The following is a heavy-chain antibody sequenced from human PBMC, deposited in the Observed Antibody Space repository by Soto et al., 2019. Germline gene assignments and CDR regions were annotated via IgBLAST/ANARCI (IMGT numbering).Heavy chain of an antibody. CDR2: IKQDGSEK. D-gene: IGHD2-15*01. J-gene: IGHJ4*02. CDR1: GFTFSTYW. CDR3: ARVKTNIVVVVAPYYFDY. V-gene: IGHV3-7*01. Sequence: PGGSLRLSCAASGFTFSTYWMTRVRQAPGKGLEWVANIKQDGSEKYYVDSVKGRFTISRDNAKNSLFLQMNSLRAEDTALYYCARVKTNIVVVVAPYYFDYWGQGTLVTVSS.